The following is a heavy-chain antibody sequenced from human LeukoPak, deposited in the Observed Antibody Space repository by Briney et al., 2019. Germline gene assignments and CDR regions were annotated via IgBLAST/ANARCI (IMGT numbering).Heavy chain of an antibody. CDR1: GFTFSSYN. D-gene: IGHD1-14*01. CDR2: ISSSSSYI. Sequence: GGSLRLSCAASGFTFSSYNMNWVRQAPGKGLEWVSSISSSSSYIDYADSVKGRFTISRDNAKNSLYLQMNSLRAEDMAVYYCARDRVSYNTDCVSYWGQGTLVTVSS. V-gene: IGHV3-21*01. CDR3: ARDRVSYNTDCVSY. J-gene: IGHJ4*02.